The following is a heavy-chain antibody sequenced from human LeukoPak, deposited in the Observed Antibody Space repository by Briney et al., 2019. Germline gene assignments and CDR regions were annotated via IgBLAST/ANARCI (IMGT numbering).Heavy chain of an antibody. Sequence: SETLSLTCTVSGYSISSGYYWGWIRQPPGKGLEWIGSIYYSGSTYYNPPLKSRVTISVDTSKNQFSLKLSSVTAADTALYYCSRASSTSYYDYWGQGTLVSVSS. V-gene: IGHV4-38-2*02. CDR3: SRASSTSYYDY. D-gene: IGHD6-19*01. J-gene: IGHJ4*02. CDR1: GYSISSGYY. CDR2: IYYSGST.